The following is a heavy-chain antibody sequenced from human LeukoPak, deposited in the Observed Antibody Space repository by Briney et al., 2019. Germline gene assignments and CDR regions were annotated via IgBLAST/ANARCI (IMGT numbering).Heavy chain of an antibody. V-gene: IGHV5-51*01. CDR2: IYPGDSDT. CDR1: GYICTNYL. CDR3: ARLPGYSSLVDY. J-gene: IGHJ4*02. Sequence: GESLKISCKGSGYICTNYLSAWVRQMPGKGLEWMGIIYPGDSDTRYSPSFQGQVTISVDKSISTAYLQWSSLQASDPAMYYCARLPGYSSLVDYWGQGTLVTVSS. D-gene: IGHD6-19*01.